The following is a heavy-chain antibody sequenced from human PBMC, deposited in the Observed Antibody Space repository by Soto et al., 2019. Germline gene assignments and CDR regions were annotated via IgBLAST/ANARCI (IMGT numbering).Heavy chain of an antibody. V-gene: IGHV3-23*01. D-gene: IGHD2-15*01. CDR2: VSIGGST. CDR1: GFTFSSYA. Sequence: DVQLLESGGGLVQPEGSLRLSWAASGFTFSSYAMGWVRQGPGKGREGVAVVSIGGSTHYADSVRGRFTSSRDNSKNTLSLQMNSLTAEDTAVYFCAKRRGAGGHFDYWGQGALVTVSS. J-gene: IGHJ4*02. CDR3: AKRRGAGGHFDY.